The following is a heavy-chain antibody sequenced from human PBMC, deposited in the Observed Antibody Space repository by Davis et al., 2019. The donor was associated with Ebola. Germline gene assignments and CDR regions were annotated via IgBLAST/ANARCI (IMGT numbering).Heavy chain of an antibody. Sequence: PSGSLTLSCAASGFTFSSSAMHCVRHAPGKGLEWVAVISYDGSNKYYADSVKGRFTISRDNSMDTLYLEMNSLRAEDTALYYCARDGDGYNSPDYWGQGTLVSVSS. J-gene: IGHJ4*02. D-gene: IGHD5-24*01. CDR1: GFTFSSSA. CDR2: ISYDGSNK. V-gene: IGHV3-30*14. CDR3: ARDGDGYNSPDY.